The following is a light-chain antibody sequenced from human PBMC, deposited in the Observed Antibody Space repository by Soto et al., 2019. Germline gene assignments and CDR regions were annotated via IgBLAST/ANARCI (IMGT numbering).Light chain of an antibody. CDR2: DVN. J-gene: IGLJ1*01. Sequence: QSALTQPRSGSWSPGQSVTISCIGTRNDIGGYNYVSWYQQHPGKAPKLMIFDVNKRPSGVPDRFSGSKSGNTASLTISGLQSEDETDYYCCSYAGGYTFVFGTGTKVTFL. V-gene: IGLV2-11*01. CDR3: CSYAGGYTFV. CDR1: RNDIGGYNY.